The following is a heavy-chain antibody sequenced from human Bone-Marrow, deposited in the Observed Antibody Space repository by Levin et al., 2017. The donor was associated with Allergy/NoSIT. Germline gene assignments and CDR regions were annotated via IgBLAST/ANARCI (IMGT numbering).Heavy chain of an antibody. CDR1: GGSISSYY. CDR3: ARDHYYDS. V-gene: IGHV4-59*01. Sequence: SETLSLTCTVSGGSISSYYWSWIRQSPGKGLEWIGYIHYSGSTKYNPSLKSRVTISVDTSKNQFSLKVSSVTAADTAVYYCARDHYYDSWGQGTLVTVSS. D-gene: IGHD3-22*01. J-gene: IGHJ4*02. CDR2: IHYSGST.